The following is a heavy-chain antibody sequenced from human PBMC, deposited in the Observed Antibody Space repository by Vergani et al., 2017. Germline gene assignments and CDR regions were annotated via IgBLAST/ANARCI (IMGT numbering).Heavy chain of an antibody. Sequence: QLQLQESGPGLVKPSETLSLTCTVSGGSISSSSYYWGWIRQPPGKGLEWIGSIDYSGSTYYNPSLKSRVTISVATSKNQFSLKLSSVTAADTAVYYCARGYGDYLDAFDVWGQGTMVTVSS. CDR1: GGSISSSSYY. CDR2: IDYSGST. V-gene: IGHV4-39*01. D-gene: IGHD4-17*01. CDR3: ARGYGDYLDAFDV. J-gene: IGHJ3*01.